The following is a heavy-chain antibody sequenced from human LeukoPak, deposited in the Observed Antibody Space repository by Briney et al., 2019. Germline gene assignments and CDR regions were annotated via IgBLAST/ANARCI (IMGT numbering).Heavy chain of an antibody. D-gene: IGHD5-12*01. CDR3: GRDRYVINY. J-gene: IGHJ4*02. Sequence: GSLRLSCAASGFTFSDYDMSWIRQAPGKGLEWVSDISSSGSTIYYADSVKGRFTISRDNAKNSLYLQTNSLRAEDTAVYYCGRDRYVINYWGQGTLVTVSS. V-gene: IGHV3-11*01. CDR2: ISSSGSTI. CDR1: GFTFSDYD.